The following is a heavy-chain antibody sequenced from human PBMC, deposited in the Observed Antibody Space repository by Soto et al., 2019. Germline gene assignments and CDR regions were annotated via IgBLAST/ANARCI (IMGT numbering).Heavy chain of an antibody. Sequence: SETLSLTCTVSGGSISSGDYYWSWIRQPPGKGLEWIGYIYYSGSTYYNPPLKSRVTISVDTSKNQFSLKLSSVTAADTAVYYCAREWTGTTDFDYWGQGTLVTVSS. CDR1: GGSISSGDYY. CDR2: IYYSGST. V-gene: IGHV4-30-4*01. D-gene: IGHD1-7*01. J-gene: IGHJ4*02. CDR3: AREWTGTTDFDY.